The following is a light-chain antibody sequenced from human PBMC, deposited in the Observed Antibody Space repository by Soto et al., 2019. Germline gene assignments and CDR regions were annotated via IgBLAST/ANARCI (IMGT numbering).Light chain of an antibody. J-gene: IGLJ2*01. CDR3: CSYAGSSTLV. CDR2: EGS. V-gene: IGLV2-23*01. CDR1: SSDVGSYNF. Sequence: QSALTQPASVSGSPGQSITISCTGTSSDVGSYNFVSWYQQHPGKAPKLMIYEGSKRPSGVSNRFSGSKSGNTASLTISGLQAEDEADYYCCSYAGSSTLVFGGGT.